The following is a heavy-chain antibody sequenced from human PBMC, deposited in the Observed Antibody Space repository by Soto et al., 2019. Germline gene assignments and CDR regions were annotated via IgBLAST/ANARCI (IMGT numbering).Heavy chain of an antibody. CDR3: ARDRGGTMVRGVIIKDGMDV. CDR2: IIPIFGTA. J-gene: IGHJ6*02. D-gene: IGHD3-10*01. Sequence: SVKVSCKASGGTFSSYAISWVRQAPGQGLEWMGGIIPIFGTANYAQKFQGRVTITADESTSTAYMELSSLRSEDTAVYYCARDRGGTMVRGVIIKDGMDVWGQGTTVTVSS. CDR1: GGTFSSYA. V-gene: IGHV1-69*13.